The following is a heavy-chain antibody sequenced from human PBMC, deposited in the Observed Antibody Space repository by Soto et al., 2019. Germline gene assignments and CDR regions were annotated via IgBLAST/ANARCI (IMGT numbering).Heavy chain of an antibody. D-gene: IGHD2-15*01. CDR3: AGHKSGSDWLDP. Sequence: SETLSLTCTVSGGSISDISYCWGWIRQPPGKGLQWIGCMFYSGATYYNPSLKNRVTLSVDTSNNEFSLKLVSVTAPDTAVYYCAGHKSGSDWLDPWGQGTLVTVSS. J-gene: IGHJ5*02. CDR2: MFYSGAT. V-gene: IGHV4-39*01. CDR1: GGSISDISYC.